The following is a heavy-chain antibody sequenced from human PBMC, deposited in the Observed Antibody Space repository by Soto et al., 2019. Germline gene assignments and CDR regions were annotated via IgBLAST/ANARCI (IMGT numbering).Heavy chain of an antibody. J-gene: IGHJ5*02. CDR1: GFTLSSYR. Sequence: GGSMRLSCAASGFTLSSYRMNWDRQAQGKGLEWVSSISSSSSYIYYADSVKGRFTISRDNAKNSLSLQMNSLRAEDTAVYYCARDDPFGVVIPNWFDPRGQGTLV. D-gene: IGHD3-3*01. V-gene: IGHV3-21*01. CDR2: ISSSSSYI. CDR3: ARDDPFGVVIPNWFDP.